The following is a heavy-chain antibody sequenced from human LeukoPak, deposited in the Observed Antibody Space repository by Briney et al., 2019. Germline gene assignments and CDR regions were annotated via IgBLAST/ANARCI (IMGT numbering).Heavy chain of an antibody. CDR3: ARGLRIRRFDP. V-gene: IGHV4-34*01. CDR2: INHSGST. D-gene: IGHD2/OR15-2a*01. CDR1: GGSFSGYY. J-gene: IGHJ5*02. Sequence: SQTLSLTCAVYGGSFSGYYWSWIRQPPGKGLEWIGEINHSGSTNYNPSLKSRVTISVDTSKNQFSLKLSSVTAADTAVYYCARGLRIRRFDPWGQGTLVTVSS.